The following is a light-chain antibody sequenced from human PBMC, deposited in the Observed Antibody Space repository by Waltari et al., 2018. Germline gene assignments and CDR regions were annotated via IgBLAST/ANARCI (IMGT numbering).Light chain of an antibody. CDR2: GAS. CDR1: QSVSSN. CDR3: QQYNNWPQLT. Sequence: EIVMTQSPATLSVSPGERATLSCRASQSVSSNLAWYQQKPGQASRLLIYGASTRATGIPARFSGSGSGTEFTLTISSLQSEDFAVYYCQQYNNWPQLTFGQGTKVEIK. J-gene: IGKJ1*01. V-gene: IGKV3-15*01.